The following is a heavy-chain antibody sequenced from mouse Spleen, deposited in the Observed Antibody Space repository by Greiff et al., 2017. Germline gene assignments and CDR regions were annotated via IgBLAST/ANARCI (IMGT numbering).Heavy chain of an antibody. J-gene: IGHJ3*01. D-gene: IGHD4-1*01. CDR3: ARRLTGTRGFAY. Sequence: EVQLVESGGGLVKPGGSLKLSCAASGFTFSDYGMHWVRQAPEKGLEWVAYISSGSSTIYYADTVKGRFTISRDNAKNTLFLQMTSLRSEDTAMYYCARRLTGTRGFAYWGQGTLVTVSA. CDR2: ISSGSSTI. CDR1: GFTFSDYG. V-gene: IGHV5-17*01.